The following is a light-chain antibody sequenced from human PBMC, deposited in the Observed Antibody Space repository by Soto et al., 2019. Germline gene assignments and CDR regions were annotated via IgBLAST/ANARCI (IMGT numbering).Light chain of an antibody. J-gene: IGKJ2*01. CDR2: GAS. V-gene: IGKV1-39*01. CDR3: QQSFNSLPT. CDR1: QSIANY. Sequence: DIQMTQSPSSLSASVGDGVTITCRASQSIANYLNWYQQKPGKAPKLLVYGASILHSGVPSRFVGSGSGTDFTLTIISLQPEDFATYFCQQSFNSLPTFGQGTNLALK.